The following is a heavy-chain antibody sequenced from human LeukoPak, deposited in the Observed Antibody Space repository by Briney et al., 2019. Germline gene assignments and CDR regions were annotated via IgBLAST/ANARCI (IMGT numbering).Heavy chain of an antibody. CDR2: ISYDGSNK. V-gene: IGHV3-30*04. D-gene: IGHD2-8*01. CDR1: GFTFSSYA. Sequence: TGGSLRLSCAASGFTFSSYAMHWVRQAPGKGLEWVAVISYDGSNKYYADSVKGRFTISRDNSKNTLYLQMNSLRAEDMAVYYCARETGYCTNGVCFSTFDYWGQGTLVTVSS. J-gene: IGHJ4*02. CDR3: ARETGYCTNGVCFSTFDY.